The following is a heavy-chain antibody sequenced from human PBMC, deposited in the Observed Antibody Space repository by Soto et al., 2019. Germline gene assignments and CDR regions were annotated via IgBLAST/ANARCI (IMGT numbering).Heavy chain of an antibody. CDR1: GGSFSGYY. V-gene: IGHV4-34*01. D-gene: IGHD3-3*01. CDR2: INHSGST. CDR3: ARERITIFGVAVGPSFDY. Sequence: QVQLQQWGAGLLKPSETLSLTCAVYGGSFSGYYWSWIRQPPGKGLEWIGEINHSGSTKYNPSLKSRVTISVDTSKNQFSLKLSSVTAADTAVYYCARERITIFGVAVGPSFDYWGQGTLVTVSS. J-gene: IGHJ4*02.